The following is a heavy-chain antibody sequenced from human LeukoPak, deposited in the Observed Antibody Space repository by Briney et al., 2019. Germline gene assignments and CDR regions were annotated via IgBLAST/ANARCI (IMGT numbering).Heavy chain of an antibody. V-gene: IGHV3-23*01. CDR1: GFTFSSYA. Sequence: GGSLRLSCAASGFTFSSYAMSWVRQAPGKGLEWVSAISGSGGSTYYADSVKGRFTISRDDSKNTLYLRMNSLRAEDTAVYYCATTYADYVFDYWGQGTLVTVSS. J-gene: IGHJ4*02. CDR2: ISGSGGST. CDR3: ATTYADYVFDY. D-gene: IGHD4-17*01.